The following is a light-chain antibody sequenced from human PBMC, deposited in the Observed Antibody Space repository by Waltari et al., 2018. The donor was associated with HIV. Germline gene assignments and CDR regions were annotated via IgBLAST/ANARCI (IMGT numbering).Light chain of an antibody. V-gene: IGKV1-39*01. CDR1: QNIKTF. Sequence: IHLTQSPPSLIGREEDKVVITCRASQNIKTFLNWYQHKSGRAPKLLISGATTLNSGVPSRFTGSGSGTLFTLTINSLHPEDSATYYCQQSYGTPSFGQGTNLEIK. J-gene: IGKJ2*03. CDR3: QQSYGTPS. CDR2: GAT.